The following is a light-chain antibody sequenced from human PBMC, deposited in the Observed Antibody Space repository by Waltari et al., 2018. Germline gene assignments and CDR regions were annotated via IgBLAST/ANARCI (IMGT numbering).Light chain of an antibody. CDR3: QQYNNWPPLFT. V-gene: IGKV3D-15*01. CDR2: GAS. Sequence: ELVMTQSPATPSVSPGDRATLPCRAGESVSSNLAWYQQKPGQAPRLLIYGASTRATGIPARFSGTRSGTEFTLTISRLQSEDFAVYYCQQYNNWPPLFTFGPGTKVDMK. J-gene: IGKJ3*01. CDR1: ESVSSN.